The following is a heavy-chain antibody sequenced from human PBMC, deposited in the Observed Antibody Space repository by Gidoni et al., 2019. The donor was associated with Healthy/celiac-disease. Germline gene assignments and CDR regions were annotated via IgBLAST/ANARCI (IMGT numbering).Heavy chain of an antibody. J-gene: IGHJ4*02. CDR1: GGSVSSGSYY. CDR3: ARDPRYSGSLLFDY. CDR2: IYYSGST. Sequence: QVQLQESGPGLVQPSETLSLTCTVSGGSVSSGSYYWSWIRQPPGKGLEWIGYIYYSGSTNYNPSHKSRVTISVDTSKNQFALKLSSVTAADTAVYYCARDPRYSGSLLFDYWGQGTLVTVSS. D-gene: IGHD1-26*01. V-gene: IGHV4-61*01.